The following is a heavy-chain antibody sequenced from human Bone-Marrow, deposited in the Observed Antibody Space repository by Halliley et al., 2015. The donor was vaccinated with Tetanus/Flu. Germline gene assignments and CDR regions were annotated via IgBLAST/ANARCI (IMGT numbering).Heavy chain of an antibody. CDR1: GGSVSTSHW. D-gene: IGHD5-12*01. CDR2: IFQSGST. CDR3: ATPVDKPKTPLYYGMYV. Sequence: GLVKPSGTVSLTCAVSGGSVSTSHWWSWVRQTPGKGLEWIGEIFQSGSTNYNPSLKSRVTMSLDKSKNHVSLRVNAATAADTAVYYFATPVDKPKTPLYYGMYVWGQGTTFSVSS. J-gene: IGHJ6*02. V-gene: IGHV4-4*02.